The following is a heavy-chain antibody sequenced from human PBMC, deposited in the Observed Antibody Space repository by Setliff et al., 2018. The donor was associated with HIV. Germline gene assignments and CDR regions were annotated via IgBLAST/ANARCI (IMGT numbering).Heavy chain of an antibody. V-gene: IGHV5-51*01. CDR3: ARGGGSYCFDY. D-gene: IGHD1-26*01. Sequence: PGESLKISCKASGYSFTNYWIGWVRQMPGKGLECMGIIYPGDSDTRYSPSFQGQVTISADKSINTVYLQWSTLKASDTAMYYCARGGGSYCFDYWGQGTLVTVSS. J-gene: IGHJ4*02. CDR1: GYSFTNYW. CDR2: IYPGDSDT.